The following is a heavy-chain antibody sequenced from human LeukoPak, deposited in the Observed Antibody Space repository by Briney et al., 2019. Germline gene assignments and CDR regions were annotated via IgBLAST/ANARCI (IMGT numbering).Heavy chain of an antibody. Sequence: GGSLRLSCAASGFTFSSYCMNWVRQAPGKGLEWVSSISSSSYIYYADSVKGRFTISRDNAKNSLYLQMNSLRAEDTGVYYCARDSARLWFGESIYYMDVWGKGTTVTISS. CDR3: ARDSARLWFGESIYYMDV. CDR1: GFTFSSYC. CDR2: ISSSSYI. V-gene: IGHV3-21*01. J-gene: IGHJ6*03. D-gene: IGHD3-10*01.